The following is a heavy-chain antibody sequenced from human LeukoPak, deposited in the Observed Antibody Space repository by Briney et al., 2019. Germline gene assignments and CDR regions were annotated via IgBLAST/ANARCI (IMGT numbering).Heavy chain of an antibody. CDR3: ARELPFDY. J-gene: IGHJ4*02. D-gene: IGHD2-15*01. CDR2: IKSDGSRT. V-gene: IGHV3-74*01. Sequence: GGSLRLSCTASGFTFSNYWMHWVRQAPGKGLVWVSRIKSDGSRTDYADSVKGRFTISRDNAKNTLYLQMNSLRAEDTAVYYCARELPFDYWGQGTLVTVSS. CDR1: GFTFSNYW.